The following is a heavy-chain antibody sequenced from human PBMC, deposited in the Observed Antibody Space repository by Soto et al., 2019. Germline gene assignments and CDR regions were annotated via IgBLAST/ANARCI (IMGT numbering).Heavy chain of an antibody. J-gene: IGHJ6*02. CDR2: IWYDGTNK. CDR3: ARDRGAAAGTRYYYGMDV. D-gene: IGHD6-13*01. V-gene: IGHV3-33*01. CDR1: GFTFSSYG. Sequence: QVQLVESGGGVVQPGRSLRLSCAASGFTFSSYGMHWVRQAPGKGLEWVAFIWYDGTNKYYADSVKGRFTISRDNSKNTLYLQMNSLRDEDTAVYYCARDRGAAAGTRYYYGMDVWGQGTTVTVSS.